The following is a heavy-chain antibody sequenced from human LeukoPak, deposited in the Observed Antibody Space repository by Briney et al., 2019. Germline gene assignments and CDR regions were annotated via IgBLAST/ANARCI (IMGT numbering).Heavy chain of an antibody. CDR3: ASIGKAARPDY. J-gene: IGHJ4*02. Sequence: GGSLRLSCAASGFTFSTYAMHWVRQAPGKGLEYVSAISSNGDSTCYAKSVKGRFTISRDNSKNTLYLQMGTLREEDMAVYYCASIGKAARPDYWGQGTLVTVSS. D-gene: IGHD6-6*01. CDR1: GFTFSTYA. V-gene: IGHV3-64*01. CDR2: ISSNGDST.